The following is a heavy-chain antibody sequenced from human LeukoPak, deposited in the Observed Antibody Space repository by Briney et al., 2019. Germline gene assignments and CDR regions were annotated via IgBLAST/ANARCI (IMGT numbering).Heavy chain of an antibody. Sequence: SETLSLTCTVSGVSISTYSWSWIRQPPGKGLEWIGYISYSGSTSYNPSLRSRVTISVYTSKNQFSLKLSSVTAADTAVYYCARARNPYYFDSSGYYSAFDHWGRGTLVTVSS. J-gene: IGHJ4*02. D-gene: IGHD3-22*01. CDR3: ARARNPYYFDSSGYYSAFDH. CDR2: ISYSGST. CDR1: GVSISTYS. V-gene: IGHV4-59*01.